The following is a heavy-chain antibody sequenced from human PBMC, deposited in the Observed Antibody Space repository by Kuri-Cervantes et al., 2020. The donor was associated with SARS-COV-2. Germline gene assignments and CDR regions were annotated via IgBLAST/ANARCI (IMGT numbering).Heavy chain of an antibody. J-gene: IGHJ2*01. Sequence: ASVKVSCKVSGYTLTELSMHWVRQAPGKGLEWMGGFDPEDGETIYAQKFQGRVTMTEDTSTDTAYMELSSLRSEDTAVYYCARGEQQLVQVGWFSDLWGRGTLVTVSS. CDR3: ARGEQQLVQVGWFSDL. CDR1: GYTLTELS. V-gene: IGHV1-24*01. CDR2: FDPEDGET. D-gene: IGHD6-13*01.